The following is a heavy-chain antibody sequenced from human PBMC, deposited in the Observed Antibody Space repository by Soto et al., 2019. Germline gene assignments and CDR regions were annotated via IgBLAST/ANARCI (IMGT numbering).Heavy chain of an antibody. J-gene: IGHJ6*02. Sequence: QVQLVESGGGVVQPGRSLRLSCAASGFTFSTYGMHWVRQAPGKGLEWVAVISYDGSNKYYADSVKGRFTISRDNSKNTLYLQMNSLRAEDTAVYYCAKGWRQLVRDTSGMDVWGQGTTVTVSS. V-gene: IGHV3-30*18. D-gene: IGHD6-13*01. CDR2: ISYDGSNK. CDR3: AKGWRQLVRDTSGMDV. CDR1: GFTFSTYG.